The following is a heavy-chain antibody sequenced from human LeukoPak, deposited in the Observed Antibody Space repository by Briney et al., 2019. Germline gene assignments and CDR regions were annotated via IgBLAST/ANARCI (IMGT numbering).Heavy chain of an antibody. CDR2: IKQDGNEK. J-gene: IGHJ4*02. V-gene: IGHV3-7*01. CDR3: ARDGAFCIYDY. Sequence: GGSLRLSCAGSGFTCSSYCRTWVRQAPGKGLEWVASIKQDGNEKYYVDSVKGRFTISRDNARNSLYLQMSSLRADDTAVYYCARDGAFCIYDYWGQGTLVTVSS. D-gene: IGHD3-3*02. CDR1: GFTCSSYC.